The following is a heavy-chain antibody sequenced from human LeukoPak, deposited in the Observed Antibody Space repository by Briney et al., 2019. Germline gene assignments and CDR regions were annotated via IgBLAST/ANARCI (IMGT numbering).Heavy chain of an antibody. CDR1: GCTFSSYW. D-gene: IGHD3-22*01. V-gene: IGHV3-23*01. CDR3: AKVRDYDSSGYSDY. CDR2: ISGSGGST. J-gene: IGHJ4*02. Sequence: GGSLRLSCAASGCTFSSYWMSWVRQAPGKGLEWVSAISGSGGSTYYVDSVKGRFTISRDNFKNTLYLQMNSLRAEDTAVYYCAKVRDYDSSGYSDYWGQGNLVTVSS.